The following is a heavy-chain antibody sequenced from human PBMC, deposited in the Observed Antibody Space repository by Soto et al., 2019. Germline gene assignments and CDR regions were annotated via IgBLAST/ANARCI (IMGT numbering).Heavy chain of an antibody. D-gene: IGHD3-3*01. CDR3: ARGVSGYPFDH. CDR1: GYTFTDYG. CDR2: ISPHNDNT. J-gene: IGHJ4*02. Sequence: QVQLVQSGAEVKKPGASVKVSCKASGYTFTDYGITWVRQAPGQGLEWMGWISPHNDNTDYAQKFQGRVTMTTDTSTTTAYMELRSLRSDDTAVFYCARGVSGYPFDHWGQGNLVTVSS. V-gene: IGHV1-18*01.